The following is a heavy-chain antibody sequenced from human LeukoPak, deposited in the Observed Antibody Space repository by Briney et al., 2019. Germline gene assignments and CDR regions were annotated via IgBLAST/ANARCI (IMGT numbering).Heavy chain of an antibody. V-gene: IGHV4-39*01. D-gene: IGHD3-22*01. CDR3: ARHGAPYDSSGYYIYY. CDR2: IYYSGST. Sequence: SETLSLTCTVSGDSISSSSYYWGWIRQPPGKGLEWIGSIYYSGSTYYNPSLKSRVTISVDTSKNQFSLKLSSVTAADTAVYYCARHGAPYDSSGYYIYYWGQGTLVTVSS. J-gene: IGHJ4*02. CDR1: GDSISSSSYY.